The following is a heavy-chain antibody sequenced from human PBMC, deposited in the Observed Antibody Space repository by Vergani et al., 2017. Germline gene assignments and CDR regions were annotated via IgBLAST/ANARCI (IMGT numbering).Heavy chain of an antibody. CDR2: ISGRGVSA. D-gene: IGHD3-10*01. CDR1: EFTFSNYA. V-gene: IGHV3-23*01. Sequence: EVQLLESGGGLVQPGGSLILTCAASEFTFSNYAMNWVRQAPGKGLEWVSGISGRGVSAYYTDCVKGRFTISRDNSKNMLFLQMNNLRTEDTAIYYCAKQYFVSGNYLFDYGGQGTLVTVSS. J-gene: IGHJ4*02. CDR3: AKQYFVSGNYLFDY.